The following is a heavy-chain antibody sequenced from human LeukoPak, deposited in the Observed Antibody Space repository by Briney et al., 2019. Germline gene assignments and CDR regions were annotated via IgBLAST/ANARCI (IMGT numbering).Heavy chain of an antibody. Sequence: GGSLRLSCAASGFTLNTNAMTWVRQAPGKGLEWVSAISGSGGTTYYADSVKGRSTISRDNSKNTVFLQMDSLRADDTAVYYCAKDQGYWGQGTLVTVSS. CDR1: GFTLNTNA. CDR3: AKDQGY. V-gene: IGHV3-23*01. CDR2: ISGSGGTT. J-gene: IGHJ4*02.